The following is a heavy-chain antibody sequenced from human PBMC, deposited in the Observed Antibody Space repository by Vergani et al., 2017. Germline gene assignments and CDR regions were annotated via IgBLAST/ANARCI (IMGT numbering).Heavy chain of an antibody. D-gene: IGHD4-11*01. CDR1: GGSFTSYH. V-gene: IGHV4-34*01. CDR3: ARVNTETNSHLYYYYYMDV. J-gene: IGHJ6*03. Sequence: QVQLQQRGGGLLKPSETLSLTCVVNGGSFTSYHWTWIRQSPGEGLEWVRDIDHTGRPDYNPSLKSRLTMSVNKSRNQFSLTLNSVTATDTAIYFCARVNTETNSHLYYYYYMDVWGQGTAVAVS. CDR2: IDHTGRP.